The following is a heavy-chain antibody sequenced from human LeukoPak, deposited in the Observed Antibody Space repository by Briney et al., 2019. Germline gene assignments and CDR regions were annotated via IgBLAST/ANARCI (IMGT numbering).Heavy chain of an antibody. Sequence: ASVKVSCKASGYTFTSYDINWVRQATGQGLEWMGWMNPNSGNTGYAQKFQGRVTMTRNTSISTAYMELSSLRSEDTAVYYCARGSYYYDSSGYPNWFDPWGQGTLVTVSS. CDR2: MNPNSGNT. CDR3: ARGSYYYDSSGYPNWFDP. D-gene: IGHD3-22*01. J-gene: IGHJ5*02. V-gene: IGHV1-8*01. CDR1: GYTFTSYD.